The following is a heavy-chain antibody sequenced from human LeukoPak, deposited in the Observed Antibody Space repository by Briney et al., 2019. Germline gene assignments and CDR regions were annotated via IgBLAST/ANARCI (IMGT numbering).Heavy chain of an antibody. CDR2: ISGSGGST. Sequence: GGSLRLSCAASGFTFSSYAMNWVRQAPGKGLEWVSTISGSGGSTYYADSVKGRFTISRDNSKNTLYLQMNSLRAEDTAVYYWAKGGGGNWFDPWGQGTLVTVSS. D-gene: IGHD1-26*01. J-gene: IGHJ5*02. CDR1: GFTFSSYA. V-gene: IGHV3-23*01. CDR3: AKGGGGNWFDP.